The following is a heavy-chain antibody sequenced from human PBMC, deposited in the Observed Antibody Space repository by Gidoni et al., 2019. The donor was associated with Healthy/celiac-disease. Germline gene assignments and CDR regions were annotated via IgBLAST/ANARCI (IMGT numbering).Heavy chain of an antibody. D-gene: IGHD1-26*01. J-gene: IGHJ3*02. CDR2: ISYDGSNK. CDR1: AFTFSSYA. Sequence: QVQLVESGGGVVQPGRSLRLSCAASAFTFSSYAMHWVRQAPGKGLEWVAVISYDGSNKYYADSVKGRFTISRDNSKNTLYLQMNSLRAEDTAVYYCARDQSGSYEGGAFDIWGQGTMVTVSS. CDR3: ARDQSGSYEGGAFDI. V-gene: IGHV3-30-3*01.